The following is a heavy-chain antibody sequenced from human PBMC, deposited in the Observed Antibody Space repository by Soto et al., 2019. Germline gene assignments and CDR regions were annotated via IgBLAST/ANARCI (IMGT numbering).Heavy chain of an antibody. CDR2: INPNSGGT. J-gene: IGHJ6*02. CDR3: ARDVYDFWSGYRDKSYYYYGMDV. Sequence: GASVKVSCKASGYTFTGYYMHWVRQAPGQGLEWMGWINPNSGGTNYAQKFQGWVTMTRDTSISTAYMELSRLRSDDTAVYYCARDVYDFWSGYRDKSYYYYGMDVWGQGTTVTVSS. V-gene: IGHV1-2*04. D-gene: IGHD3-3*01. CDR1: GYTFTGYY.